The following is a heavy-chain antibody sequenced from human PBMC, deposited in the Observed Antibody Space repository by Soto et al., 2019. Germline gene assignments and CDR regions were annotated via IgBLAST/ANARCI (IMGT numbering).Heavy chain of an antibody. CDR1: GYSFTSYW. CDR2: IDPSDSYT. CDR3: ARSQPPVVVRPYGMAV. D-gene: IGHD2-2*01. Sequence: PGESLKISCKGSGYSFTSYWISWVRQMPGKGLEWMGRIDPSDSYTNYSPSFQGHVTISADKSISTSYLQWSSLKASDTAMYYCARSQPPVVVRPYGMAVWGQGTTVTVSS. V-gene: IGHV5-10-1*01. J-gene: IGHJ6*02.